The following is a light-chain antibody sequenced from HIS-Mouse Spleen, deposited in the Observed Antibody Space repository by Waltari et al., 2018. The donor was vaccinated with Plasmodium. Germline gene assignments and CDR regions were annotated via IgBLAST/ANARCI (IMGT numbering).Light chain of an antibody. CDR2: AAS. J-gene: IGKJ2*01. CDR3: LQDYNYPYT. Sequence: AIHMTQSPSHLSASVGDRVTITCRASQGIRNDLGWYQQKPGKAPKLLIYAASSLQSGVPSRFSGSGSGTDFTLTISSLQPEDFATYYCLQDYNYPYTFGQGTKLEIK. V-gene: IGKV1-6*01. CDR1: QGIRND.